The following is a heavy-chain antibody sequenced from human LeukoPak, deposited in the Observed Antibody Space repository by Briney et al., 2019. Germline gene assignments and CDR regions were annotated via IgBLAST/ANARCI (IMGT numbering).Heavy chain of an antibody. CDR3: ARGSIAAAGVDY. V-gene: IGHV3-74*01. CDR1: GFTFSSYW. CDR2: INSDGSST. J-gene: IGHJ4*02. D-gene: IGHD6-13*01. Sequence: GGSLRLSCAASGFTFSSYWMHWVRQAPGKGLVWVSRINSDGSSTSYADSVKGRFTISRDNAKNTLYLQMNSLRAEDTAVYYCARGSIAAAGVDYWGQGTLVTVSS.